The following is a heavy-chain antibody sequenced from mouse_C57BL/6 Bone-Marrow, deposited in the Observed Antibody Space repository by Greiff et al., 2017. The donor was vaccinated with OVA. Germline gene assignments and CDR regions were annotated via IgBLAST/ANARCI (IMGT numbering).Heavy chain of an antibody. J-gene: IGHJ3*01. CDR3: ARNVSSGYGTWLAY. V-gene: IGHV1-55*01. CDR1: GYTFTSYW. CDR2: IYPGSGST. D-gene: IGHD3-2*02. Sequence: QVQLQQPGAELVKPGASVKMSCKASGYTFTSYWITWVKQRPGQGLEWLGDIYPGSGSTYYNEKFKSKATLTVDTSSSTAYMQRSSLTSEDSAVYYCARNVSSGYGTWLAYWGQGTLVTVSA.